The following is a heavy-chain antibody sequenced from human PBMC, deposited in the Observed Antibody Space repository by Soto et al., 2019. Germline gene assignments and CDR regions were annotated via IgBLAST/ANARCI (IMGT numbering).Heavy chain of an antibody. Sequence: GGSLRLSCAASGFTFDDYAMHWVRQAPGKGLEWVSGISWNSGSIGYADSVKGRFTISRDNAKNSLYLQMNSLRAEDTALYYCAKDIGQYSYGPFDYWGQGTLVTVSS. CDR2: ISWNSGSI. D-gene: IGHD5-18*01. CDR3: AKDIGQYSYGPFDY. J-gene: IGHJ4*02. CDR1: GFTFDDYA. V-gene: IGHV3-9*01.